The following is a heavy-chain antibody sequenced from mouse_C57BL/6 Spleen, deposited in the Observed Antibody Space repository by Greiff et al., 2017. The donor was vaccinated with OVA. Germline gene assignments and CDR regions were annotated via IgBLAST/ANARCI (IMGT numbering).Heavy chain of an antibody. CDR2: ISSGSSTI. CDR3: ASPYHYYGSSYPFAY. V-gene: IGHV5-17*01. CDR1: GFTFSDYG. D-gene: IGHD1-1*01. J-gene: IGHJ3*01. Sequence: EVKLVESGGGLVKPGGSLKLSCAASGFTFSDYGMHWVRQAPEKGLEWVAYISSGSSTIYYADTVKGRFTISRDNAKNTLFLQMTSLRSEDTAMYYCASPYHYYGSSYPFAYWGQGTLVTVSA.